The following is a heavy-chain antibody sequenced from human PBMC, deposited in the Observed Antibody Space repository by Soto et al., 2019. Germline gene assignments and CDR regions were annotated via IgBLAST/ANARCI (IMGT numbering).Heavy chain of an antibody. D-gene: IGHD3-16*01. Sequence: GGSRRLSCAASGFTLSEYYMSWIRQAPGKGLEWVSYISSSGSTIYYANSVKGRFTISRDNAKNSLYLQMNSLSAEDTAVYYWARGEPPIMGHYYGMDVWGQGTTVTVSS. J-gene: IGHJ6*02. CDR2: ISSSGSTI. V-gene: IGHV3-11*01. CDR1: GFTLSEYY. CDR3: ARGEPPIMGHYYGMDV.